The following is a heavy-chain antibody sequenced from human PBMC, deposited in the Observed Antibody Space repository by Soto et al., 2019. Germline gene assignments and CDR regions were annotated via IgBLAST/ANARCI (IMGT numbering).Heavy chain of an antibody. CDR3: AMSPPDILTGSAYFDY. Sequence: PSETLSLTCTVSGGSMTNYYWSWIRQPPGKGLEWIGYIYYSGSTNYNPSLKSRVTISVDTSKNQFSLKLSSVTAADTAVYYCAMSPPDILTGSAYFDYWGQGTLVTVSS. D-gene: IGHD3-9*01. J-gene: IGHJ4*02. CDR2: IYYSGST. V-gene: IGHV4-59*01. CDR1: GGSMTNYY.